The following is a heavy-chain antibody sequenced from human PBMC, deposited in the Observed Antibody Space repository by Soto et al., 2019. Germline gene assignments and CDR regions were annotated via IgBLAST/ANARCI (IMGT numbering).Heavy chain of an antibody. D-gene: IGHD2-15*01. CDR2: IIPIFGTA. CDR3: ARVEVVVVAATRYYYYYGMDV. Sequence: SVKVSCKASGGTFSSYAISWVRQAPGQGLEWMGGIIPIFGTANYAQKFQGRVTITADESTSTAYMELSSLRSEDTAVYYCARVEVVVVAATRYYYYYGMDVWGQGTTVTVSS. V-gene: IGHV1-69*13. J-gene: IGHJ6*02. CDR1: GGTFSSYA.